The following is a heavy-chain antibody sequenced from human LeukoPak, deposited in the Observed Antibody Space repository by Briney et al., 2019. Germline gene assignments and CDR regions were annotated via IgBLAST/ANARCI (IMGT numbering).Heavy chain of an antibody. CDR3: ARAPWYGNSYAN. Sequence: GGSLRLSCEASEFPFSSFWMSWVRQAPGKGLEWVADIKADGSEKRYVDSVKGRFTISRDNAKNSLYPQMNSLTAEDTAVYYCARAPWYGNSYANGGQGTLVTVSS. V-gene: IGHV3-7*04. CDR1: EFPFSSFW. J-gene: IGHJ4*02. D-gene: IGHD3-16*01. CDR2: IKADGSEK.